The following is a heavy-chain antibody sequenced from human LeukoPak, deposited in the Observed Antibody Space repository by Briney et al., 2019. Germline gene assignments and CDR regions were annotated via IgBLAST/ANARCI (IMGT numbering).Heavy chain of an antibody. D-gene: IGHD6-13*01. CDR2: IYPGDSDT. V-gene: IGHV5-51*01. J-gene: IGHJ6*03. CDR3: ARHLAAAGTNYYYYMDV. Sequence: GESLQISFKGSGYSFTSYWIGWVRQMPGKGLEWMGIIYPGDSDTRYSPSFQGQVTISADKSISTAYLQWSSLKASDTAMYYCARHLAAAGTNYYYYMDVWGKGTTVTVSS. CDR1: GYSFTSYW.